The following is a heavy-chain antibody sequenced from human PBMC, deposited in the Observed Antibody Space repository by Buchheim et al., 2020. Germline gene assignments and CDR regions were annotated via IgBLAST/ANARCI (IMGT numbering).Heavy chain of an antibody. J-gene: IGHJ4*02. Sequence: QVQLVQSGAEVKKPGASVKVSCKASGYTFTSYYMHWVRQAPGQGLEWMGIINPSGGSTSYAQKFQGRVTMTRDTSTSTVYMELSSLRSEDTAVYYCAKVPLSGYNWNYELFMDYWGQGTL. V-gene: IGHV1-46*01. D-gene: IGHD1-7*01. CDR2: INPSGGST. CDR3: AKVPLSGYNWNYELFMDY. CDR1: GYTFTSYY.